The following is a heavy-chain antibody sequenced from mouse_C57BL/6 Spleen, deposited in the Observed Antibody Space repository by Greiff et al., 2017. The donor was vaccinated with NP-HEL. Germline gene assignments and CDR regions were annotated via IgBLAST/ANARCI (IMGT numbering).Heavy chain of an antibody. CDR1: GFNIKDDY. D-gene: IGHD2-4*01. CDR2: IDPENGDT. J-gene: IGHJ3*01. V-gene: IGHV14-4*01. Sequence: VQLKQSGAELVRPGASVKLSCTASGFNIKDDYMHWVKQRPEQGLEWIGWIDPENGDTEYASKFQGTATITADTSSNTAYLQLSSLTSEDTAVYYCTPYDYDRAWFAYWGQGTLVTVSA. CDR3: TPYDYDRAWFAY.